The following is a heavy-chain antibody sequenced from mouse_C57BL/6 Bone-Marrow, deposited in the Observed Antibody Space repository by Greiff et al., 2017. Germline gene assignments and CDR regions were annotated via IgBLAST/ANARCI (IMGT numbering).Heavy chain of an antibody. CDR2: INPGSGGS. J-gene: IGHJ4*01. CDR3: ARRGGLSYYYAMDY. V-gene: IGHV1-54*01. CDR1: GYAFTNYL. Sequence: VKLMESGAELVRPGTSVKVSCKASGYAFTNYLIEWVKQRPGQGLEWIGVINPGSGGSNYNEKFKGKATMTGDKSSSTAYMQLSGLTSEDSAVYFCARRGGLSYYYAMDYWGQGTSVTVSS.